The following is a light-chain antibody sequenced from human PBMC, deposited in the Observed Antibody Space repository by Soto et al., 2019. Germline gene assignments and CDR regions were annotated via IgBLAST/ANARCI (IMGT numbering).Light chain of an antibody. V-gene: IGLV1-51*02. CDR3: GTWDSSLTAYV. CDR2: EDN. CDR1: SFNIENNY. J-gene: IGLJ1*01. Sequence: QSVLPQPPSVSAAPGQKVTITSSGSSFNIENNYVSWYQQLPGTAPKLLIYEDNKRPSGIPDRFSGSKSGTSATLGITGLQTGDEADYYCGTWDSSLTAYVFGSGTKVTVL.